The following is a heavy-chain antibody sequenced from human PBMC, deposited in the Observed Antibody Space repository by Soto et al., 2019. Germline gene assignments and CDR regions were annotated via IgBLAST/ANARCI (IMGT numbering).Heavy chain of an antibody. CDR3: DIEGRYTPDAFDF. Sequence: GGSLRLSCAASGFTFSSHGMSWVRQAPGKGLEWIAGLSRGGGTTYYADSVKGRFTISRDNSKNTLDLIMNSLKVEDTALYYFDIEGRYTPDAFDFWGQGTMVTVSS. V-gene: IGHV3-23*01. J-gene: IGHJ3*01. CDR1: GFTFSSHG. D-gene: IGHD3-16*02. CDR2: LSRGGGTT.